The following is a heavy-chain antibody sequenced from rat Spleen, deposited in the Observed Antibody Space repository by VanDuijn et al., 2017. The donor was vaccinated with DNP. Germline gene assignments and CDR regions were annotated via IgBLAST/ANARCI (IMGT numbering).Heavy chain of an antibody. CDR2: ISPSGGST. J-gene: IGHJ3*01. CDR1: GFTFSNYG. D-gene: IGHD1-3*01. Sequence: EVQLVESGGGLVQPGRSLKLSCAASGFTFSNYGMHWIRQAPTKGLEWVASISPSGGSTYYRDSVKGRFTISRDNAKITLYLHMDSLRSEDTATYYCATSATVATGFAYWGQGTFVTVSS. V-gene: IGHV5-19*01. CDR3: ATSATVATGFAY.